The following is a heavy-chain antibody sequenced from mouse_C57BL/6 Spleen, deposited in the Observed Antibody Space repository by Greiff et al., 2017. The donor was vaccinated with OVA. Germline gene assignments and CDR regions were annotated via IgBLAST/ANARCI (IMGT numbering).Heavy chain of an antibody. V-gene: IGHV5-17*01. Sequence: EVHLVESGGGLVKPGGSLKLSCAASGFTFSDYGMHWVRQAPEKGLEWVAYISSGSGTIYYADTVKGRFTISRDNAKNTLFLQMTSLRSEDTAMYYCAREIYYDYYFDYWGQGTTLTVSS. J-gene: IGHJ2*01. D-gene: IGHD2-4*01. CDR2: ISSGSGTI. CDR1: GFTFSDYG. CDR3: AREIYYDYYFDY.